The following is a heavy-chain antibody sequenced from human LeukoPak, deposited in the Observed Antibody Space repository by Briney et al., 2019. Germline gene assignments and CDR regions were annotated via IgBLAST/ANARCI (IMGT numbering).Heavy chain of an antibody. Sequence: GGSLRLSCAASGFTVSSNYMSWVRQAPGKGLEWVSVISSGGSTYYADSVKGRFTISRDNSKSTLYLQMNSLRAEDTAVYYCASGSGSYRTPYYYMDVWGTGTTVTVSS. J-gene: IGHJ6*03. CDR2: ISSGGST. V-gene: IGHV3-53*01. CDR3: ASGSGSYRTPYYYMDV. CDR1: GFTVSSNY. D-gene: IGHD3-10*01.